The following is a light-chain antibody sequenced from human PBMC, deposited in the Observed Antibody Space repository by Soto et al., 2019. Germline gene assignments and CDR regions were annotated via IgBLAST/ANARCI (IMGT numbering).Light chain of an antibody. CDR1: QSVKNY. CDR3: QQRINWPIT. CDR2: DTY. V-gene: IGKV3-11*01. Sequence: EIVLTQSPAILSLSPGERATLSCRPSQSVKNYLAWYQQKPGQAPRLVIYDTYNRATGIPARFSGGGSGTDFTLTISSLAPEDFVVYYCQQRINWPITFGQGTRLEIK. J-gene: IGKJ5*01.